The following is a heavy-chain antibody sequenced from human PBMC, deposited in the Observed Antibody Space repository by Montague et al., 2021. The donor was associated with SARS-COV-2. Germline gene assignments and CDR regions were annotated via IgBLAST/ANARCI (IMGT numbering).Heavy chain of an antibody. CDR2: ASYSGST. J-gene: IGHJ6*02. Sequence: SETLSLTCTVSDGYFSSGVYEWWGWIRQPPGKGLQWIGSASYSGSTTYNPSLKNRVTVSVDTSGSQFYLRLHSVTATDTAVYYCAGRPAPLLQLGWSQKYFDYCGLDVWGQGTTVIVS. V-gene: IGHV4-39*01. CDR1: DGYFSSGVYE. CDR3: AGRPAPLLQLGWSQKYFDYCGLDV. D-gene: IGHD3/OR15-3a*01.